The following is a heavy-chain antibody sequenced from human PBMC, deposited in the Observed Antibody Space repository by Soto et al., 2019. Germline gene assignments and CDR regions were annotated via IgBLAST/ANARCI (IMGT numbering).Heavy chain of an antibody. V-gene: IGHV3-30*04. J-gene: IGHJ4*02. CDR2: ISYNGRNK. D-gene: IGHD3-16*01. Sequence: AASGFTFSFYAMHWVRQAPGKGLEWVAVISYNGRNKHYVDSVKGRFTISRDNSQDTLYLQMDSLRPDDTAVYYCARQAKIGDRSQFYFDSWGQGTLVTVSS. CDR3: ARQAKIGDRSQFYFDS. CDR1: GFTFSFYA.